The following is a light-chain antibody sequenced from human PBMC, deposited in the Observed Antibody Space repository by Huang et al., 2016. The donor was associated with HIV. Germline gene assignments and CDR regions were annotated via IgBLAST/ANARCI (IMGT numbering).Light chain of an antibody. J-gene: IGKJ1*01. CDR3: QQHDNWPWT. CDR1: QSVSIN. V-gene: IGKV3-15*01. Sequence: EIVLTQSPATLSVSPGERATLSCRASQSVSINLAWYQQRPGQAPRLLIYGPSTRASGFPARFSGSGSGTDFTLTINSLQSEDFGVYYCQQHDNWPWTFGQGTKVENK. CDR2: GPS.